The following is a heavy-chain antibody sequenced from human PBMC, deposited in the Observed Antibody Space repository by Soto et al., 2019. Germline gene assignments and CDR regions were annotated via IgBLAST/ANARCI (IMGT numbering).Heavy chain of an antibody. CDR1: GYTFTSYA. J-gene: IGHJ6*02. CDR2: INAGNGNT. CDR3: ARWYGGNYYGMDV. D-gene: IGHD2-15*01. V-gene: IGHV1-3*01. Sequence: ASVKVSCKASGYTFTSYAMHWVRQAPGQRLEWMGWINAGNGNTKYSQKFQGRVTMTTDTSTSTAYMELRSLRSDDTAVYYCARWYGGNYYGMDVWGQGTTVTVSS.